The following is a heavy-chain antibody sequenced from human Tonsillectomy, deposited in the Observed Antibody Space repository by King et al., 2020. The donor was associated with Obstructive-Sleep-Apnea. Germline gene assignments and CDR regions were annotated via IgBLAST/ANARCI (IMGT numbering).Heavy chain of an antibody. J-gene: IGHJ4*02. CDR2: IYHSGST. CDR3: ASFYYYGSGSYAYIFDY. Sequence: QLQESGPGLVKPSGTLSLTCAVSGGSISSSNWWSWVRQPPGKGLEWIGKIYHSGSTNYNPSLKSRVTISVDKSKNQFSLKLSSVTAADTAVYYCASFYYYGSGSYAYIFDYWGQGTLVTVSS. V-gene: IGHV4-4*02. D-gene: IGHD3-10*01. CDR1: GGSISSSNW.